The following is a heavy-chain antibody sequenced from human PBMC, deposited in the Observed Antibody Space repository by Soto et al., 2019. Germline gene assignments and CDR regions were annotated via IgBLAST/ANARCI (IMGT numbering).Heavy chain of an antibody. J-gene: IGHJ4*02. CDR1: GGSISSSNW. V-gene: IGHV4-4*02. CDR2: IYHSGST. D-gene: IGHD6-6*01. Sequence: QVQLQESGPGLVKPSGTLSLTCAVSGGSISSSNWWSWVRQPPGKGLEWIGEIYHSGSTNSNLSLKCRVTIAVDKSKSPFSLKLSSVPAADSAVYYGAREWISARPRQYYWGQGTLVTVSS. CDR3: AREWISARPRQYY.